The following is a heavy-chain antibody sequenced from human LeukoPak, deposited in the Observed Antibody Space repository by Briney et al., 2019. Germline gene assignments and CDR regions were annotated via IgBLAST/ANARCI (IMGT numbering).Heavy chain of an antibody. CDR3: ARGMFGSGSYYDY. Sequence: SQTLSLTCTVSGGSISSGDYYWSWIRQPPGKGLEWIGYIYYSGSTYYNPSLKSRVTISVDTSKNQFSLKLSSVTAADTAVYYCARGMFGSGSYYDYWGQGTLVTVSS. J-gene: IGHJ4*02. D-gene: IGHD3-10*01. V-gene: IGHV4-30-4*01. CDR2: IYYSGST. CDR1: GGSISSGDYY.